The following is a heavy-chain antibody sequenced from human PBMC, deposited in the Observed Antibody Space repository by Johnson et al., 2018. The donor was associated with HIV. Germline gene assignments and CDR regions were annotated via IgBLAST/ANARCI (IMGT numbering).Heavy chain of an antibody. Sequence: QVQLVESGGGLVKPGGSLRISCAASGFTFSDYYMNWIRQVPGKGLQWISHISSSGNSIYYADSVKGRFTISRDNAKNSLYLQMNSLRAEDTAVYYCARVGGGERATAPLDAFDIWGQGTMVTVSS. D-gene: IGHD5-24*01. V-gene: IGHV3-11*04. CDR2: ISSSGNSI. CDR1: GFTFSDYY. J-gene: IGHJ3*02. CDR3: ARVGGGERATAPLDAFDI.